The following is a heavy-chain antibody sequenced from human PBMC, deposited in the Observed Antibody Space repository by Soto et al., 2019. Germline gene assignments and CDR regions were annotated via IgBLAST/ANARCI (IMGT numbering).Heavy chain of an antibody. V-gene: IGHV4-31*03. CDR3: ARGGGLWYCSSTSCYIGAFDI. D-gene: IGHD2-2*02. CDR2: IYYSGST. CDR1: GGSISSGGYY. J-gene: IGHJ3*02. Sequence: QVQLQESGPGLVKPSQTLSLTCTVSGGSISSGGYYWSWIRQHPGKGLEWIGYIYYSGSTYYNPSLKSRVTISVDTSKNQFSLKLSSVTAADTAVYYCARGGGLWYCSSTSCYIGAFDIWGQGTMVTVSS.